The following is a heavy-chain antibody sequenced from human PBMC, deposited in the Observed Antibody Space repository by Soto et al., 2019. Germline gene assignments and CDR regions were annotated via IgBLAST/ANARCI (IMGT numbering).Heavy chain of an antibody. CDR2: IWYDGSNK. CDR3: ARSIAVAGQFVDY. CDR1: GFTFSSYG. V-gene: IGHV3-33*01. Sequence: PGGSLRLSCAASGFTFSSYGMHWVRQAPGKGLEWVAVIWYDGSNKHYADSVKGRFTISRDNSKNTLYLQMNSLRAEDTAVYYCARSIAVAGQFVDYWGQGTLVTVSS. D-gene: IGHD6-19*01. J-gene: IGHJ4*02.